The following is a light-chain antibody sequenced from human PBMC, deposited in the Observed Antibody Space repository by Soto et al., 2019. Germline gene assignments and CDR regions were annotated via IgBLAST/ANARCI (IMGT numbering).Light chain of an antibody. J-gene: IGKJ2*01. CDR2: GAS. Sequence: EIVMTQSPATLSVSPGERATLSCRASQSISSELAWYQQRPCQPPRLRIYGASTRAPGVPDRFTGRGSGSDFTLTNSALQSEDFAVSYCQQGHNWPLTFGQGTRLEI. CDR1: QSISSE. CDR3: QQGHNWPLT. V-gene: IGKV3-15*01.